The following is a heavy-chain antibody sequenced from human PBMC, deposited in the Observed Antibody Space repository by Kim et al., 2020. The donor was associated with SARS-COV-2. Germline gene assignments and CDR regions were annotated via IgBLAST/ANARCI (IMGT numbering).Heavy chain of an antibody. CDR3: AKDRYFDWLLNRYYYYGMDV. CDR1: GFTFSSYG. Sequence: GGSLRLSCAASGFTFSSYGMHWVRQAPGKGLEWVAVISYDGSNKYYADSVKGRFTISRDNSKNTLYLQMNSLRAEDTAVYYCAKDRYFDWLLNRYYYYGMDVWGQGTTVTVSS. J-gene: IGHJ6*02. CDR2: ISYDGSNK. D-gene: IGHD3-9*01. V-gene: IGHV3-30*18.